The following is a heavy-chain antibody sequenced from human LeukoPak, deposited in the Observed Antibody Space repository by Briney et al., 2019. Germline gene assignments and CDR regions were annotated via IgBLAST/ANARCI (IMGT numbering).Heavy chain of an antibody. D-gene: IGHD5-12*01. J-gene: IGHJ4*02. CDR1: GFTFSHYW. CDR3: ARDSGRFYIDY. CDR2: IKQDGSEK. Sequence: PGGSLRLSCAASGFTFSHYWTTWVRQAPGKGLEWVANIKQDGSEKYYVDSLKGRFTISRDNAKNSLYLQINSLRADDTAIYYCARDSGRFYIDYWGQGTLVTVSS. V-gene: IGHV3-7*03.